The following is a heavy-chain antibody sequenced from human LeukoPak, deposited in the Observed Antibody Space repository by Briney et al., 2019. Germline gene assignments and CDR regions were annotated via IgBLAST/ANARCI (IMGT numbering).Heavy chain of an antibody. CDR2: IYYSGSS. Sequence: SESLSLTCTVSGCSFSSYYLSWIRQPPWKELEWVGYIYYSGSSNYNPSLRSRVTISVDTSKNQIYLKLNSVTAADTAVYYCAQYPRYSSSPNYYYVMDVWGQGTTVTVSS. CDR1: GCSFSSYY. J-gene: IGHJ6*02. V-gene: IGHV4-59*08. D-gene: IGHD6-6*01. CDR3: AQYPRYSSSPNYYYVMDV.